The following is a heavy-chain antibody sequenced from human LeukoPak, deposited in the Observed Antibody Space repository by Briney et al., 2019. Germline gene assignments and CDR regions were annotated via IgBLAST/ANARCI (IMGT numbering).Heavy chain of an antibody. D-gene: IGHD1-26*01. Sequence: PSQTLSLTSTVSSVSISIDSWRWICPPPGKGLWWSGDIYNSGSTNYKPSPKSRVTISVDTPRNQFSLKLSSVTAADTAVYYCARGGTVRNGMDVWGQGTTVTVSS. CDR3: ARGGTVRNGMDV. CDR2: IYNSGST. J-gene: IGHJ6*02. CDR1: SVSISIDS. V-gene: IGHV4-59*01.